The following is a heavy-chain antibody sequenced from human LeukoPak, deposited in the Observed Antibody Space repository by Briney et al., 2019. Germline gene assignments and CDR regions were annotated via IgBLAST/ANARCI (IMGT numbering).Heavy chain of an antibody. CDR1: GFTFSNYA. Sequence: PGGSLRLSCAASGFTFSNYAMHWVRQAPGKGLEWVAGISYDGNNKHYADSVKGRSTISRDSSKNTVNLQMNSLRAEDTAVYYCVRKFDTSGYYFWFDPWGQGTLVTVSS. CDR3: VRKFDTSGYYFWFDP. V-gene: IGHV3-30-3*01. CDR2: ISYDGNNK. J-gene: IGHJ5*02. D-gene: IGHD3-22*01.